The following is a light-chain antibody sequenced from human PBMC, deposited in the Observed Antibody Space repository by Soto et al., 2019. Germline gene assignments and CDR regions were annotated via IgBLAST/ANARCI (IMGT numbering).Light chain of an antibody. J-gene: IGKJ5*01. Sequence: IQMSNSPSALPASVGYIVTITFRASQSISRWLAWFQQKPGKAPKLLIYDASSLESGVPSRFSGSGSGTEFTLTISTLQPDDFAPYYCLQHDSFPPTFGQGTRREIK. CDR2: DAS. CDR1: QSISRW. V-gene: IGKV1-5*01. CDR3: LQHDSFPPT.